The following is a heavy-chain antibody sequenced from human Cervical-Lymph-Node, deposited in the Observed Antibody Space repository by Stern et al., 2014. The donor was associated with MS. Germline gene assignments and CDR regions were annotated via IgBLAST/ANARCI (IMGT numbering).Heavy chain of an antibody. V-gene: IGHV1-2*02. D-gene: IGHD2-2*01. Sequence: VQLVESGPEVKKPGASVKVSCKASGYTFTGYYMHWVRQAPGQGLEWMGWINPYSGATNYAQNSQGRVTMTRDTSISTGYMELRRLRSDDTGVYYCARGGAVVPAAMQNYWGQGTLVTVSS. CDR1: GYTFTGYY. CDR2: INPYSGAT. J-gene: IGHJ4*02. CDR3: ARGGAVVPAAMQNY.